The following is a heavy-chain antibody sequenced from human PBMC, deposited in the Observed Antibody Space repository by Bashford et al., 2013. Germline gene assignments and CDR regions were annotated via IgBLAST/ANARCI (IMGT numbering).Heavy chain of an antibody. J-gene: IGHJ6*03. CDR2: IIPIFGTA. D-gene: IGHD3-10*01. CDR3: ATRIRMVQGVLFDYYMDV. Sequence: SVKVSCKASGGTFSSYAISWVRQAPGQGLEWMGGIIPIFGTANYAQKFQGRVTITADESTSTAYMELSSLRSEDTAVYYCATRIRMVQGVLFDYYMDVWGKGTTVTVSS. V-gene: IGHV1-69*13. CDR1: GGTFSSYA.